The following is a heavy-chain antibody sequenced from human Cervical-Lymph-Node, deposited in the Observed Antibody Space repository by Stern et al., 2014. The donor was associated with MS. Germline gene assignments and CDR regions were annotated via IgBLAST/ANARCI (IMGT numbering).Heavy chain of an antibody. V-gene: IGHV3-9*01. CDR3: AKGVEDGYNPAYFDY. Sequence: EVQLVESGGGLVQPGRSLKLACAASGFTFDDYAMHWVRQTPGKGLEWVSCLSWNSVTIAYADSVKGRVTISRDNAKNSLYLQMNSLRAEDTALYFCAKGVEDGYNPAYFDYWGQGSLVIVSP. J-gene: IGHJ4*02. D-gene: IGHD5-24*01. CDR1: GFTFDDYA. CDR2: LSWNSVTI.